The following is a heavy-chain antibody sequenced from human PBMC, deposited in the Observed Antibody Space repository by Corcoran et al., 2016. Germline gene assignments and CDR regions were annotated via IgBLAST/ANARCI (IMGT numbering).Heavy chain of an antibody. J-gene: IGHJ4*02. CDR2: IYPGDSDT. CDR1: GYSFTSYW. V-gene: IGHV5-51*01. Sequence: EVQLVQSGAEVKKPGESLKISCKGSGYSFTSYWIGWVRQMPGKGLEWMGIIYPGDSDTRYSPSFQGQVTISADQSISTAYLQWSSLKAPDTAMYYCARQRYYDSSGYYPTPAAYFDYWGQGTLVTVSS. CDR3: ARQRYYDSSGYYPTPAAYFDY. D-gene: IGHD3-22*01.